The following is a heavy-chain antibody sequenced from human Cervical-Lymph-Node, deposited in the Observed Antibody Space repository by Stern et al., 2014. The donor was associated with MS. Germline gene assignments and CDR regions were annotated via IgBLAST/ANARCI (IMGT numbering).Heavy chain of an antibody. CDR3: ARAPTTVTTYDDY. CDR1: GGSISSGSYY. CDR2: IYTSGST. V-gene: IGHV4-61*02. Sequence: QLQLQESGPGLVKPSQTLSLTCTVSGGSISSGSYYWSWIRQPAGKGLEXIGRIYTSGSTNYNPSLKSRVPISVDTSKNQFSLKLSSVTAADTAVYYCARAPTTVTTYDDYWGQGTLVTVSS. J-gene: IGHJ4*02. D-gene: IGHD4-17*01.